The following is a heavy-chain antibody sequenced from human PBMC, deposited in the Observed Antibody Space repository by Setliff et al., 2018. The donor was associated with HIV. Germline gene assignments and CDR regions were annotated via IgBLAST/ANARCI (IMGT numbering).Heavy chain of an antibody. CDR2: IYSGGST. CDR3: ARDQWGYSYGYYYYYYMDV. Sequence: GGSLRLSCAASGFTFSTHGMSWVRQAPGKGLEWVSVIYSGGSTYYADSVRGRFTISRDNSKNTLYLQMNSLRAEDTAVYYCARDQWGYSYGYYYYYYMDVWGKGTTVTVSS. J-gene: IGHJ6*03. CDR1: GFTFSTHG. V-gene: IGHV3-66*02. D-gene: IGHD5-18*01.